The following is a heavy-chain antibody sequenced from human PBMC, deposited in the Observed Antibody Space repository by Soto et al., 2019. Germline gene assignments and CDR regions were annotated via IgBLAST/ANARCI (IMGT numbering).Heavy chain of an antibody. V-gene: IGHV3-30*18. CDR3: AKDPNSSGWYGYYYYYYMDV. Sequence: QVQLEESGGGVVQPGRSLRLSCAAPGFTFSSYGMHWVRQASGKGLEWVAVISYDGSNKYYADSVKGRFTISRDNSKNTLYLQMNSLRAEDTAVYYCAKDPNSSGWYGYYYYYYMDVWGKGTTVTVSS. CDR2: ISYDGSNK. CDR1: GFTFSSYG. J-gene: IGHJ6*03. D-gene: IGHD6-19*01.